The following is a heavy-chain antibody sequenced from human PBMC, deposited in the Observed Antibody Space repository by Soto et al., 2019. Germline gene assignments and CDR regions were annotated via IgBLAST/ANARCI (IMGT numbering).Heavy chain of an antibody. D-gene: IGHD3-10*01. Sequence: EVQLVESGGGLVQPGGSLRLSCAASGFTVSSNYMSWVRQAPGKGLEWVSVIYSGGSTYYADSVKGRFTISRDNSKNTLYRKMNSLRAEDTAVDYCARDGADYYGSGNGMDVWGQGTTVTVSS. V-gene: IGHV3-66*01. CDR3: ARDGADYYGSGNGMDV. CDR2: IYSGGST. J-gene: IGHJ6*02. CDR1: GFTVSSNY.